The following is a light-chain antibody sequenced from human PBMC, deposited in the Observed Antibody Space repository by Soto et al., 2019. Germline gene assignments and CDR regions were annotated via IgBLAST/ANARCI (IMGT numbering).Light chain of an antibody. CDR3: QQFNSYPIT. CDR2: DVS. J-gene: IGKJ5*01. Sequence: AIQVTQSPSSLSASVGDRVTITCRASQDITAALAWYQQKPGKAHNLLIYDVSTLESGVPSRFSGSDSGTEFTLTIRSLQPEDFGTYYCQQFNSYPITFGHGTRLEIK. CDR1: QDITAA. V-gene: IGKV1-13*02.